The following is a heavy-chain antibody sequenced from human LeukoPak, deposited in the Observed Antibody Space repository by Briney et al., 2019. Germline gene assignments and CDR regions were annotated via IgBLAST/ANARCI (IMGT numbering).Heavy chain of an antibody. CDR3: ARGPHGGFVIPTEF. D-gene: IGHD3-16*02. CDR2: IDSSSSYI. V-gene: IGHV3-21*01. J-gene: IGHJ4*02. Sequence: PGGSLRLSCAASGFTFSSYAMNWVRQAPGKGLEWVSSIDSSSSYIYYADSVKGRFTISRANAKNSLFLQMNSLRAEDTAVYYCARGPHGGFVIPTEFWGQGTLVTVSS. CDR1: GFTFSSYA.